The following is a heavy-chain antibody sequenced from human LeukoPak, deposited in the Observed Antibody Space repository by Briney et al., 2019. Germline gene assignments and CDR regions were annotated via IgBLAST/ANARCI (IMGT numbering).Heavy chain of an antibody. D-gene: IGHD3-22*01. CDR1: GFTFDDYA. CDR2: ISGSGGST. Sequence: GRSLRLSCAASGFTFDDYAMHWVRQAPGKGLEWVSAISGSGGSTYYADSVKGRFTISRDNSKNTLYLQMNSLRAEDTAVYYCAKDIAIYYDSSGYYHYWGQGTLVTVSS. V-gene: IGHV3-23*01. CDR3: AKDIAIYYDSSGYYHY. J-gene: IGHJ4*02.